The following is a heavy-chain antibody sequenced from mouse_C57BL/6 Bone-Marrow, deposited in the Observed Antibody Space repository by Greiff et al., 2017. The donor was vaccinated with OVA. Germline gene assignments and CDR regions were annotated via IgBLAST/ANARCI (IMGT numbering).Heavy chain of an antibody. V-gene: IGHV1-9*01. CDR1: GYTFTGYW. CDR2: ILPGSGST. CDR3: ARALYYYGSSPAWFAY. Sequence: VKLVESGAELMKPGASVKLSCKATGYTFTGYWIEWVKQRPGHGLEWIGEILPGSGSTNYNEKFKGKATFTADTSSNTAYMQLSSLTTEDSAIYYCARALYYYGSSPAWFAYWGQGTLVTVSA. D-gene: IGHD1-1*01. J-gene: IGHJ3*01.